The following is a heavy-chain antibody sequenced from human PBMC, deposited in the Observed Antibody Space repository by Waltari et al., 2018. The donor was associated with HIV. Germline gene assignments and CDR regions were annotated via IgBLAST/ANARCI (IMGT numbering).Heavy chain of an antibody. D-gene: IGHD6-19*01. CDR3: ARATYSSGCHDS. CDR2: IYYTGST. Sequence: QVQLQESGPGLVKPSETLSLTCTVSGGSVSSENYYWTWIRQPPGKGREWVGYIYYTGSTTGSPSLQSRATISLDTSKNQFSLRLTSVTAADTAVYYCARATYSSGCHDSWGQGTLVTVSS. V-gene: IGHV4-61*01. J-gene: IGHJ4*02. CDR1: GGSVSSENYY.